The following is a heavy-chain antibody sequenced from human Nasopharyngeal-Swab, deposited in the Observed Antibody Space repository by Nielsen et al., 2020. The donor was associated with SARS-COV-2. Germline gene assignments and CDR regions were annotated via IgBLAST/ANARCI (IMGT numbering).Heavy chain of an antibody. Sequence: LSLTCAASGFTFSSYTMHWVRQAPGKGLEWVSCISSRTDDIYYAASVKGRFTISRDNAKNSLYLQMNSLRAEDTAVYYCATAGVSVRSYYFDYWGQGTLVTVSS. CDR2: ISSRTDDI. J-gene: IGHJ4*02. CDR3: ATAGVSVRSYYFDY. D-gene: IGHD3-10*02. CDR1: GFTFSSYT. V-gene: IGHV3-21*01.